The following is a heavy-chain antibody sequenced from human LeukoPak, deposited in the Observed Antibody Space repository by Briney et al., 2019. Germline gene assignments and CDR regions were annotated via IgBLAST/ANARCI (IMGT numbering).Heavy chain of an antibody. CDR2: ISSSSSYI. CDR1: GFTFSDYY. CDR3: ARIFGCSSTSCYKGYMDV. Sequence: GGSLRLSCAASGFTFSDYYMSWIRQAPGKGLEWVSSISSSSSYIYYADSVKGRFTISRDNAKNSLYLQMNSLRAEDTAVYYCARIFGCSSTSCYKGYMDVWGKGTTVTVSS. J-gene: IGHJ6*03. V-gene: IGHV3-11*06. D-gene: IGHD2-2*01.